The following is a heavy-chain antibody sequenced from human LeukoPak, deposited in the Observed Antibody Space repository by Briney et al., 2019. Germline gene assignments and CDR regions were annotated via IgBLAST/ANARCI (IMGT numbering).Heavy chain of an antibody. CDR1: GGTLSNYI. CDR2: IIPVFGTA. D-gene: IGHD1-1*01. CDR3: AREKMELEPSFDY. V-gene: IGHV1-69*13. Sequence: SVKVSCKTSGGTLSNYILSWVRQAPGQGLEWMGGIIPVFGTANYAQKFQDRVTITADESTNTVYMELSNLRSEDTAVYYCAREKMELEPSFDYWGQGTLVTVSS. J-gene: IGHJ4*02.